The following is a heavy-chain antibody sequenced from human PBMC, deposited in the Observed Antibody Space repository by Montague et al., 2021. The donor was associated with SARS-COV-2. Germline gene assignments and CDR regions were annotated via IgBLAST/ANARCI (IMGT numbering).Heavy chain of an antibody. V-gene: IGHV4-59*08. CDR3: ARQHTIKLVYCSGGSCYSSWFDP. CDR2: IYYSGST. J-gene: IGHJ5*02. Sequence: SETLSLTCTVSGGSISSYYWSWIRQPPGKGLEWIGYIYYSGSTNYNPSLKSRVTISVDTSKNQFSLKLSSVTAADTAVYYCARQHTIKLVYCSGGSCYSSWFDPWGQGTMVTVSS. D-gene: IGHD2-15*01. CDR1: GGSISSYY.